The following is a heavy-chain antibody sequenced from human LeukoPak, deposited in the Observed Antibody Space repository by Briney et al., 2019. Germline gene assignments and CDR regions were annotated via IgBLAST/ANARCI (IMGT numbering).Heavy chain of an antibody. CDR2: INHSGST. CDR3: ARGRPSRRWRNFDY. V-gene: IGHV4-34*01. CDR1: GGSFSGYY. J-gene: IGHJ4*02. Sequence: SETLSLTCAVYGGSFSGYYWSWIRQPPGKGLEWIGEINHSGSTNYNPSLKSRVTISVDTSKNQFSLKLSSVTAADTAVYYCARGRPSRRWRNFDYCGQGTLVTVSS.